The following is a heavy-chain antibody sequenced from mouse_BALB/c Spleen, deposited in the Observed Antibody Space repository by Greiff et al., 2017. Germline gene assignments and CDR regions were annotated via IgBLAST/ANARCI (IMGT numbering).Heavy chain of an antibody. CDR2: IDPANGNT. CDR1: GFNIKDTY. Sequence: VHVKQSGAELVKPGASVKLSCTASGFNIKDTYMHWVKQRPEQGLEWIGRIDPANGNTKYDPKFQGKATITADTSSNTAYLQLSSLTSEDTAVYYCAFITPDVWGAGTTVTVSS. CDR3: AFITPDV. D-gene: IGHD1-1*01. J-gene: IGHJ1*01. V-gene: IGHV14-3*02.